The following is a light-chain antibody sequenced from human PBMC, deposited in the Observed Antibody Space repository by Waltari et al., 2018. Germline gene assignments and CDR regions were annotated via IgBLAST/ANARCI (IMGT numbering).Light chain of an antibody. V-gene: IGLV2-14*01. Sequence: QSALTQPASVSGSPGQSITISCTGTSSDVGTYNYVSWYQQHPGKAPKLMIYDVNNRPSVVSNRFSGSKSGNTASLTISGLQAEDEADYYCSSYTRSITLVMFGGGTKLTVL. CDR1: SSDVGTYNY. CDR3: SSYTRSITLVM. CDR2: DVN. J-gene: IGLJ3*02.